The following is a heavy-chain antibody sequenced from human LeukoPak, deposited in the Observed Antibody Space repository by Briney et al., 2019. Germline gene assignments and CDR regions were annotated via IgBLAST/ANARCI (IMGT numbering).Heavy chain of an antibody. D-gene: IGHD5-18*01. CDR2: IYYSGST. CDR3: ARGPSGYSYGRRGHGFDP. Sequence: SSETLSLTCTVSGGSISSYYWSWIRQPPGKGLEWIGYIYYSGSTNYNPSLKSRVTISVDTSKNQFSLKLSPVTAADTAVYYCARGPSGYSYGRRGHGFDPWGQGTLVTVSS. CDR1: GGSISSYY. J-gene: IGHJ5*02. V-gene: IGHV4-59*01.